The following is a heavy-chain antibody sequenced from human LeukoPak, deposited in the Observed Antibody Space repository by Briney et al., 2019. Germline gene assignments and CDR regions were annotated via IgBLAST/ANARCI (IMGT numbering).Heavy chain of an antibody. D-gene: IGHD4-17*01. CDR3: ARSLRGQRMGAFDI. V-gene: IGHV4-59*12. CDR2: IYYSGST. CDR1: GGSISSYY. Sequence: PSETLSLTCTVSGGSISSYYWSWIRQPPGKGLEWIGYIYYSGSTNYNPSLKSRVTISVDTSKNQFSLKLSSVTAADTAVYYCARSLRGQRMGAFDIWGQGTMVTVSS. J-gene: IGHJ3*02.